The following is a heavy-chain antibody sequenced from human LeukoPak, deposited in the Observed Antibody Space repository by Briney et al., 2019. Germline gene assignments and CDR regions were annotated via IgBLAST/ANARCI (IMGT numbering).Heavy chain of an antibody. CDR1: GGSISTYY. D-gene: IGHD3-22*01. CDR3: ARREPPPWHYDSSGSFDY. CDR2: IYYSGST. Sequence: PSETLSLTCTVSGGSISTYYWSWIRQPPGKGLEWIGYIYYSGSTNYNPSLTSRVTTSVDTSKNQFSLKLSSVTAADTAVYYCARREPPPWHYDSSGSFDYWGQGTLVTVSS. J-gene: IGHJ4*02. V-gene: IGHV4-59*01.